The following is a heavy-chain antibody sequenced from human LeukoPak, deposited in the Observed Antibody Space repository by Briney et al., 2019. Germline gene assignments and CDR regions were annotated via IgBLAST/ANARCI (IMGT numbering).Heavy chain of an antibody. CDR1: GFTFSSYA. CDR2: ITGSGVST. CDR3: AGDGQGDYDYVWGSYRPDY. D-gene: IGHD3-16*02. V-gene: IGHV3-23*01. Sequence: GGSLRLSCAASGFTFSSYAMNWVRQAPGKGLAWVSTITGSGVSTYYADSVQGRFTIYRDNSKNTLNLQMKSLRAEDTAVYYCAGDGQGDYDYVWGSYRPDYWGQGTLVTVSS. J-gene: IGHJ4*02.